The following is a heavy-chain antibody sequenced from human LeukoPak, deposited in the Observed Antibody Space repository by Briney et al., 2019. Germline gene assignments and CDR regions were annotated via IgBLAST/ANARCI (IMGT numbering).Heavy chain of an antibody. J-gene: IGHJ4*02. CDR1: GFTLSSYG. CDR3: AVDLYSSGRGNFDY. Sequence: GGSLRLSCAASGFTLSSYGMHWVRQAPGKGLEWVAVISYDGSKKYFADSVKGRFTISRDNSKNTLYLQMNSLRAEDTAVYYCAVDLYSSGRGNFDYWGQGTLVTVSS. CDR2: ISYDGSKK. V-gene: IGHV3-30*03. D-gene: IGHD6-19*01.